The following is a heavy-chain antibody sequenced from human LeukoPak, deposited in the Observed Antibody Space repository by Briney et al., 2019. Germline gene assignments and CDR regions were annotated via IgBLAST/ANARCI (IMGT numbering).Heavy chain of an antibody. V-gene: IGHV3-21*01. D-gene: IGHD3-22*01. CDR2: ISSSSSYI. Sequence: GGSLRLSCAASGFTFSSYSMNWVRQAPGKGLEWVSSISSSSSYIYYADSVKGRFTISRDNAKNTLYPQMNSLRAEDTAVYYCARESTYYYDSSYFDYWGQGTLVTVSS. CDR1: GFTFSSYS. CDR3: ARESTYYYDSSYFDY. J-gene: IGHJ4*02.